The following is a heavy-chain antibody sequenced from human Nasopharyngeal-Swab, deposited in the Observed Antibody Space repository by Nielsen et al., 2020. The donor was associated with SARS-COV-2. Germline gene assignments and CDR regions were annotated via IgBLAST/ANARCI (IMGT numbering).Heavy chain of an antibody. CDR2: IYYSGDT. CDR1: GVFISRGGAY. CDR3: ARTLYDIVTDQYEGYDT. D-gene: IGHD3-9*01. Sequence: SETLSLTCAVSGVFISRGGAYWSWLRQLPGKGLEWIGYIYYSGDTDYNPALQSRVSISADTSRNQFSLKLTSVTAADTAVYYCARTLYDIVTDQYEGYDTWGPGILVTVSS. V-gene: IGHV4-30-4*08. J-gene: IGHJ5*02.